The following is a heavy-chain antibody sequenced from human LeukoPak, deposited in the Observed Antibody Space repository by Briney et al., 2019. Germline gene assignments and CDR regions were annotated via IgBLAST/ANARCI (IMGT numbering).Heavy chain of an antibody. CDR1: GGSITSAVYY. V-gene: IGHV4-39*07. D-gene: IGHD2-15*01. J-gene: IGHJ4*02. CDR3: ARSRGGQTVIDY. CDR2: TSYSGST. Sequence: PSETLSLTCTVSGGSITSAVYYWGWIRQPPGKGLEWIGSTSYSGSTYYNPSLRGRVTISIDTSKNQFSLNLSSVTAADTAVYYCARSRGGQTVIDYWGQGTLVTVSS.